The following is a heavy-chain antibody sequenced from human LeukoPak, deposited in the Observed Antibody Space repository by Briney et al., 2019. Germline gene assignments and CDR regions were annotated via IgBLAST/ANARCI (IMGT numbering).Heavy chain of an antibody. J-gene: IGHJ4*02. Sequence: PSETLSLTCAVYGVSFSGYYWSWLRQPPGKGLEWIGEINHSGSTNYNPSLKSRVTISVDTSKNQFSLKLSSVTAADTAVYYCARGLGRGYSGSPVGYWGQGTLVTVS. V-gene: IGHV4-34*01. CDR3: ARGLGRGYSGSPVGY. D-gene: IGHD5-12*01. CDR1: GVSFSGYY. CDR2: INHSGST.